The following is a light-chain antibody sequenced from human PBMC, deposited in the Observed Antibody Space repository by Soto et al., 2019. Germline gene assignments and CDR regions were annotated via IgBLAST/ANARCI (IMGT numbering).Light chain of an antibody. J-gene: IGLJ2*01. CDR1: SSDVGAYNF. CDR2: DVD. V-gene: IGLV2-11*01. Sequence: QSVLTQPRSVSGSPGQSVTISCSGTSSDVGAYNFVSWYQQHPGKAPKFMIYDVDKRPSGVPGRFTGSKSGNTASLTISGLQADDEADYYCCSYAGNSIIIFGEGTKVTVL. CDR3: CSYAGNSIII.